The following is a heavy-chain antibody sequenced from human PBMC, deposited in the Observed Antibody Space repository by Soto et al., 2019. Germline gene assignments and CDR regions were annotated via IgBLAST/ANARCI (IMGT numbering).Heavy chain of an antibody. CDR1: GGSVNGYY. J-gene: IGHJ5*02. CDR3: ATRITVFGLLIPPFDP. CDR2: INHTGGT. D-gene: IGHD3-3*01. Sequence: SETLSLTCAVYGGSVNGYYWNWIRQPPGKGLEWIGEINHTGGTHYNPSLKSRVTMPVDTSKNQFSLRLSSVTAADTAIYYCATRITVFGLLIPPFDPWGQGTQVTVSS. V-gene: IGHV4-34*01.